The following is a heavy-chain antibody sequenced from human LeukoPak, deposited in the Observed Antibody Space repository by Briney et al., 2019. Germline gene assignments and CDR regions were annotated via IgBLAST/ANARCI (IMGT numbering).Heavy chain of an antibody. CDR1: GGSFSGYY. J-gene: IGHJ4*02. CDR3: ARGTMTNFDY. Sequence: TSETLSLTCAVYGGSFSGYYWSWIRQPPGKGLEWIGEINHSGSTNYNPSLKSRVTISVDTSKNQFSLKLSSVTAADTAVYYCARGTMTNFDYWGQGTLVTVSS. D-gene: IGHD4-17*01. V-gene: IGHV4-34*01. CDR2: INHSGST.